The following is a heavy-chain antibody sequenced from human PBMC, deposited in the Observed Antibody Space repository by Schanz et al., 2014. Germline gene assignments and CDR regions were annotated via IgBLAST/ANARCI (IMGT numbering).Heavy chain of an antibody. Sequence: QVQLQESGPGLVKPSQTLSLTCTVSGDSISSGGYYWSWIRQHPGKGLEWIGRVYTSGSTNYNPSRKSRVTIPLDTSKNQFSLTLTSLTAADTAVYYCARDTTWRLDLWGRGTLVTVSS. D-gene: IGHD1-1*01. CDR2: VYTSGST. CDR3: ARDTTWRLDL. J-gene: IGHJ2*01. V-gene: IGHV4-61*02. CDR1: GDSISSGGYY.